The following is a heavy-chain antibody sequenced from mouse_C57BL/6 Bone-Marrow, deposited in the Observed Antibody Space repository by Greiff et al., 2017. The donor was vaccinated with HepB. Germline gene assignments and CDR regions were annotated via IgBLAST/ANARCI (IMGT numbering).Heavy chain of an antibody. J-gene: IGHJ1*03. CDR3: ARSKGYWYFDV. Sequence: QVQLQQPGAELVMPGASVKLSCKASGYTFTSYWMHWVKQRPGQGLEWIGEIDPSDSYTNYNQKFKGKSTLTVDKSSGTAYMQLSSLTSVDSAVYYCARSKGYWYFDVWGTGTTVTVSS. V-gene: IGHV1-69*01. CDR1: GYTFTSYW. CDR2: IDPSDSYT.